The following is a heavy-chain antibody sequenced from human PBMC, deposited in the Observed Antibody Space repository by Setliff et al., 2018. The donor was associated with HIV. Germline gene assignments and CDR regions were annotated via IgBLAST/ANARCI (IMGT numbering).Heavy chain of an antibody. Sequence: ASVKVSCKASGYTFSSYGISWVRQAPGQGLEWMGWISTYNGNRNYAQKLQDRVTMTTDTSTNTAYMVLTSLRSDDTAVYYCARVQGATHYDILTGYTLYGLDVWGKGTTVTVSS. D-gene: IGHD3-9*01. J-gene: IGHJ6*04. CDR2: ISTYNGNR. CDR3: ARVQGATHYDILTGYTLYGLDV. V-gene: IGHV1-18*01. CDR1: GYTFSSYG.